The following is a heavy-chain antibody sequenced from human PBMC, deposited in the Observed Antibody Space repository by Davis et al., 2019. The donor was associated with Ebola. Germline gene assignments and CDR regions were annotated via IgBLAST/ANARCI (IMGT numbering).Heavy chain of an antibody. V-gene: IGHV3-48*02. CDR3: ARDTGYYDSSGYYADFQH. Sequence: GESLKISCAASGFTFSSYSMNWVRQAPGKGLEWVSYISSSSSTIYYADSVKGRFTISRDNAKNSLYLQMNSLRDEDTAVYYCARDTGYYDSSGYYADFQHWGQGTLVTVSS. J-gene: IGHJ1*01. CDR1: GFTFSSYS. CDR2: ISSSSSTI. D-gene: IGHD3-22*01.